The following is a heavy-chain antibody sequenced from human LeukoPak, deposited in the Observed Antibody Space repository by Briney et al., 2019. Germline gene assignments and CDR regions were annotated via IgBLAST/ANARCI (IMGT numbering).Heavy chain of an antibody. D-gene: IGHD5-12*01. CDR2: ISYDGSNK. Sequence: GRSLRLSCAASGFTFSSYAMHWVRQAPGKGLEWVAVISYDGSNKYYADSVKGRFTISRDNSKNTLYLQMNSLRAEDTAVYYCLAPIVATHDYWGQGTLVTVSS. V-gene: IGHV3-30-3*01. J-gene: IGHJ4*02. CDR1: GFTFSSYA. CDR3: LAPIVATHDY.